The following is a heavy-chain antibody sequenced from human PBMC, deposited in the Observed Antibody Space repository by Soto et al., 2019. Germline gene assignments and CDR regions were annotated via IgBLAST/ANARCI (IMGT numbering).Heavy chain of an antibody. CDR1: GFTFRSYA. CDR3: AKGAQWKVPMNHYGVDV. D-gene: IGHD6-19*01. V-gene: IGHV3-23*01. J-gene: IGHJ6*02. Sequence: ESGGGLVQPGGSLRLSCAASGFTFRSYAMNWVRQAPGKGLEWVSAISGGGSSTYYAGSVKGRFTISRDNSKNTMFLQMNNLRAEDTAVYYCAKGAQWKVPMNHYGVDVWGQGTTVTVSS. CDR2: ISGGGSST.